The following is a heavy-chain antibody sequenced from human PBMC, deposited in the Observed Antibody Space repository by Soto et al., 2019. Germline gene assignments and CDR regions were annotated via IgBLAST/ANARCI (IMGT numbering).Heavy chain of an antibody. Sequence: ASVKVSCKTSGYIFTSYGISWVRQAPGQGLEWMGWISAYDGDTKYAQNLQGRVTMTTDTSTTTAYMELRNVRSDDTAVYFCARGDPYSSTWYLDYWGQGTLVTSPQ. CDR1: GYIFTSYG. J-gene: IGHJ4*02. CDR2: ISAYDGDT. CDR3: ARGDPYSSTWYLDY. V-gene: IGHV1-18*04. D-gene: IGHD6-13*01.